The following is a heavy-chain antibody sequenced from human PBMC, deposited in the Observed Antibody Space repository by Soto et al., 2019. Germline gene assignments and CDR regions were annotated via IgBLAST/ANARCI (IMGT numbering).Heavy chain of an antibody. V-gene: IGHV4-4*02. D-gene: IGHD3-9*01. CDR3: ARVGDYDILTGYWSQFDY. CDR1: GGSISSSNW. J-gene: IGHJ4*02. Sequence: SETLSLTCAVSGGSISSSNWWSWVRQPPGKGLEWIGEIYHSGSTNYNPSLKSRFTISVDKSKNQFSLKLSSVTAADTAVYYCARVGDYDILTGYWSQFDYWGQGTLVTVSS. CDR2: IYHSGST.